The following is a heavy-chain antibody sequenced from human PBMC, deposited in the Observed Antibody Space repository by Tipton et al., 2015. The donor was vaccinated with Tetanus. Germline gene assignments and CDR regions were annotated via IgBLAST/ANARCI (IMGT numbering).Heavy chain of an antibody. Sequence: QSGAEVKKPGASVKVSCKTSGYTFSGFYMHWVRQAPGQGLEWMGWINPNSGDTNYAQKFQGRLTMTRDTSTSTAYMELDRLRSDDTALYFCARDHYYESNGYNFWGQGTLITVSS. V-gene: IGHV1-2*02. CDR3: ARDHYYESNGYNF. CDR2: INPNSGDT. D-gene: IGHD3-22*01. J-gene: IGHJ4*02. CDR1: GYTFSGFY.